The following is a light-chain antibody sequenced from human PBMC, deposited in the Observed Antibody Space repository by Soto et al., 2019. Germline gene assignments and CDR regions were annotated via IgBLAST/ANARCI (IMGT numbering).Light chain of an antibody. V-gene: IGKV3-15*01. Sequence: EIVMTQSPATLSVSPGERATLSCRASQSVNSNLAWYQQKPGQAPRLLISGASTRATGIPARFSGSRSETEFTLTISSLQSEDLAVYYCQEYNNWWTFGQGTKVEIK. CDR3: QEYNNWWT. CDR2: GAS. J-gene: IGKJ1*01. CDR1: QSVNSN.